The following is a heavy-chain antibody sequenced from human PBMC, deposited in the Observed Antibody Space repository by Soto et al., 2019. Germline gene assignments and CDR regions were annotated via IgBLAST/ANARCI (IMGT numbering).Heavy chain of an antibody. Sequence: QVQLQQWGAGLLKPSETLSLTCAVYGGSFSGYYWSWIRQPPGKGLEWIGEINHSGSTNYNPSLRCRVTVSVATSKNQFSLKLSSVTAADTAVYYCARGWVPGYYSETYFDYWGQGTLFTVSS. V-gene: IGHV4-34*01. CDR2: INHSGST. D-gene: IGHD3-9*01. CDR1: GGSFSGYY. CDR3: ARGWVPGYYSETYFDY. J-gene: IGHJ4*02.